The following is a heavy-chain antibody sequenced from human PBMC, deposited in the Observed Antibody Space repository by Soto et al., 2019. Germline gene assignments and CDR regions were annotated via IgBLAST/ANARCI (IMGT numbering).Heavy chain of an antibody. CDR1: GGTFNTYT. Sequence: QVQVVQSGAEVKKPESSVKVSCKPSGGTFNTYTVNWVRLAPGHGLEWMGTFIPILDMANYAQKFQDRVTITTDRSTFTAYMELNSLTSHDTAVYYCAITYCRDSSCPTAFDFWGPGTRITVS. V-gene: IGHV1-69*02. CDR2: FIPILDMA. J-gene: IGHJ4*02. CDR3: AITYCRDSSCPTAFDF. D-gene: IGHD2-21*01.